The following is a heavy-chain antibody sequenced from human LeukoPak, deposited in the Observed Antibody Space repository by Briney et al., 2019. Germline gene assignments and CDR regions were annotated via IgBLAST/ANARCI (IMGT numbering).Heavy chain of an antibody. Sequence: ASVKVSCKASGYTFTSYGISWVRQAPGQGLEWMGWISAYNGNTNYAQKLQGRVTMTTDTSTSTAYMEVSSLRSEDTAVYYCARGSYSTSWGRYYYYYMDVWGKGTTVTISS. J-gene: IGHJ6*03. CDR1: GYTFTSYG. V-gene: IGHV1-18*01. CDR3: ARGSYSTSWGRYYYYYMDV. CDR2: ISAYNGNT. D-gene: IGHD2-2*01.